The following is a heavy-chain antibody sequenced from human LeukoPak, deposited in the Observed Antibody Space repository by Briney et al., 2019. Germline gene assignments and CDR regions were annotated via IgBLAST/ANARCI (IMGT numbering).Heavy chain of an antibody. CDR1: GFTFSSYW. Sequence: GGSLRLSCAASGFTFSSYWMHWVRQAPGKGLVWVSRINSDGSSTSYADSVKGRFTISRDNAKNTLYLQMNSLRAEDTAVYHCARDVTMVRGVRAFDIWGQGTMVTVSS. V-gene: IGHV3-74*01. J-gene: IGHJ3*02. CDR2: INSDGSST. CDR3: ARDVTMVRGVRAFDI. D-gene: IGHD3-10*01.